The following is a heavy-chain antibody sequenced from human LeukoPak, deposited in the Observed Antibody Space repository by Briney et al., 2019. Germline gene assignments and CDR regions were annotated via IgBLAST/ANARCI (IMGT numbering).Heavy chain of an antibody. CDR3: ASSAIAVAAHWYWFDP. V-gene: IGHV3-33*01. D-gene: IGHD6-19*01. CDR2: IWYDGSNK. CDR1: GFTFSSYG. J-gene: IGHJ5*02. Sequence: PGRSLRLPCAASGFTFSSYGMHWVRQAPGKGLEWVAVIWYDGSNKYYADSVKGRFTISRDNSKNTLYLQMNSLRAEDTAVYYCASSAIAVAAHWYWFDPWGQGTLVTVSS.